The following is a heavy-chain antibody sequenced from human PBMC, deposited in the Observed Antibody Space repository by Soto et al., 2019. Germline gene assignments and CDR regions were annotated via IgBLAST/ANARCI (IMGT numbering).Heavy chain of an antibody. CDR3: ARDLLLGGYEGWFDP. D-gene: IGHD5-12*01. V-gene: IGHV4-59*01. CDR2: ISYSGST. J-gene: IGHJ5*02. Sequence: QVQLQESGPGLVKPSETLSLTCSVSGGSINGYYWSWIRQPPGRGLEWMGYISYSGSTNYNPSLRLRVTISEDTSKNQFSLKMTSVTAADTAVYYCARDLLLGGYEGWFDPWGQGTLVTVSS. CDR1: GGSINGYY.